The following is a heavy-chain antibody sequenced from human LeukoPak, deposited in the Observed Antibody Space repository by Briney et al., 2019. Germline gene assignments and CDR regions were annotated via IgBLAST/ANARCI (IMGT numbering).Heavy chain of an antibody. CDR1: GGSISSSSYY. CDR2: IYYSGST. V-gene: IGHV4-39*07. D-gene: IGHD2-21*02. J-gene: IGHJ5*02. Sequence: PSETLSLTCTVSGGSISSSSYYWGWIRQPPGKGLEWIGSIYYSGSTYYNPSLKSRVTISVDTSKNQFSLKLSSVTAADTAVYYCARDSHPANCGGDCSPNWFDPWGQGTLVTVSS. CDR3: ARDSHPANCGGDCSPNWFDP.